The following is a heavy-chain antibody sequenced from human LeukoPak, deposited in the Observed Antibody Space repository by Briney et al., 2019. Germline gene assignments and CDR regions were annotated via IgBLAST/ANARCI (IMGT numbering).Heavy chain of an antibody. J-gene: IGHJ4*02. Sequence: GGSLRLSCTASGFTFSTYGINWVRQTPGKGLEWVAVIWYDGSNKYYADSVKGRFTISRDNSKNTLYLQMNSLRAEDTAVYYCAKVSGYLLYFDYWGQGTLVTVSS. CDR2: IWYDGSNK. CDR3: AKVSGYLLYFDY. D-gene: IGHD3-16*02. V-gene: IGHV3-33*06. CDR1: GFTFSTYG.